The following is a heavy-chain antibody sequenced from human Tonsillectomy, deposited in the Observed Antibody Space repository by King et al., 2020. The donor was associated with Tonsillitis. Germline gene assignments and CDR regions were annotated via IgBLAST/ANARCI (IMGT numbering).Heavy chain of an antibody. D-gene: IGHD3-10*01. V-gene: IGHV3-49*04. Sequence: VQLVESGGGLVQPGRSLRLSCTASGFTFGDYGMTWVRQAPGKGLEWVGFIRSKTYGGTTEYAASVKGRFTISRDDSKSIAYLQMNSLKTEDTAVYYCSRSPASGYYYYYMDVWGKGTTVTVSS. CDR3: SRSPASGYYYYYMDV. CDR1: GFTFGDYG. CDR2: IRSKTYGGTT. J-gene: IGHJ6*03.